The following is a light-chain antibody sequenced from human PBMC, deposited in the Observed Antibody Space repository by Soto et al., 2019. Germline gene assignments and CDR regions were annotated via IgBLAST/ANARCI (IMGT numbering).Light chain of an antibody. CDR3: QQSYSSPPV. Sequence: DIQMTQSPSSLSASVGDRVTITCRASQSISSYLNWYQQKPGKAPKVLIYAASTLQSGVPSRFSASGFGTDFTLTISSMQPEDFATYYFQQSYSSPPVFGPGTKGDIK. CDR2: AAS. J-gene: IGKJ3*01. CDR1: QSISSY. V-gene: IGKV1-39*01.